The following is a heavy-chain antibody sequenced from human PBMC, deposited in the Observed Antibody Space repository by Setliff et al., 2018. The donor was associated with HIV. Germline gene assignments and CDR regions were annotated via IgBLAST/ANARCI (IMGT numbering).Heavy chain of an antibody. D-gene: IGHD7-27*01. CDR2: IYYSGST. V-gene: IGHV4-39*07. CDR1: GGSISSSSYY. CDR3: ARGSNWQKNDAFDI. J-gene: IGHJ3*02. Sequence: SETLSLTCTVSGGSISSSSYYWGWIRQPPGKGLEWIGYIYYSGSTYYNPSLKNRVSISVDTSKNQFSLKLSSVTAADTAVYYCARGSNWQKNDAFDIWGQGTLVTVSS.